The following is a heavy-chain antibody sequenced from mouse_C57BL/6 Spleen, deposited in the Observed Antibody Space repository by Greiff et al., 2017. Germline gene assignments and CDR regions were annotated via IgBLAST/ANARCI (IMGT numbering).Heavy chain of an antibody. CDR1: GFTFSDYY. Sequence: DVKLVESEGGLVQPGSSMKLSCTASGFTFSDYYMAWVRQVPEKGLEWVANINYDGSSTYYLDSLKSRFIISRDNAKNILYLQMSSLKSEDTATYYCARSSGYRYYAMDYWGQGTSVTVSS. D-gene: IGHD2-2*01. J-gene: IGHJ4*01. CDR3: ARSSGYRYYAMDY. V-gene: IGHV5-16*01. CDR2: INYDGSST.